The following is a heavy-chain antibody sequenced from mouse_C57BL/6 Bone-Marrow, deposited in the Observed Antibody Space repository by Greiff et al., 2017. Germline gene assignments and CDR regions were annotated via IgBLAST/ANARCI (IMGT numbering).Heavy chain of an antibody. D-gene: IGHD1-1*01. CDR3: TVITTAFDY. V-gene: IGHV14-4*01. Sequence: VQLKESGAELVRPGASVKLSCTASGFNIKDDYMHWVKQRPEQGLEWIGWIDPENGDTEYASKFQGKATITADTSSNTAYLQLSSLTSEDTAVYYCTVITTAFDYWGQGTTLTVSS. J-gene: IGHJ2*01. CDR1: GFNIKDDY. CDR2: IDPENGDT.